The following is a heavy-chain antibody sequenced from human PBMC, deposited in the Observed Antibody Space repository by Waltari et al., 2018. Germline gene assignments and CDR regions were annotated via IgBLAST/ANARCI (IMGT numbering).Heavy chain of an antibody. J-gene: IGHJ3*02. D-gene: IGHD3-16*02. V-gene: IGHV4-38-2*02. CDR3: ARGGVIAPGGFDI. Sequence: QVQLQESGPGLVKPSETLSLTCTVSGYSISSGYYWGWIRQPPGKGLEWIGSIYHSGSTYYNPSLKSRVTISVDTSKNQFSLKLSSVTAADTAVYYCARGGVIAPGGFDIWGQGTMVTVSS. CDR1: GYSISSGYY. CDR2: IYHSGST.